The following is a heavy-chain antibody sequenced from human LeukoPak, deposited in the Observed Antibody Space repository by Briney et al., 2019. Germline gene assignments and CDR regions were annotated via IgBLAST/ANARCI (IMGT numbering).Heavy chain of an antibody. CDR1: GGSISSGGYY. CDR3: AREERITMVRGVTGVHNWFDP. V-gene: IGHV4-31*03. J-gene: IGHJ5*02. CDR2: IYYSGST. Sequence: PSQTLSLTCTVSGGSISSGGYYWSWIRQHPGKGLEWIGYIYYSGSTYYNPSLKSRVTISVDTSKNQFSLKLSSVTAADTAVYYCAREERITMVRGVTGVHNWFDPWGQGTLVTVSS. D-gene: IGHD3-10*01.